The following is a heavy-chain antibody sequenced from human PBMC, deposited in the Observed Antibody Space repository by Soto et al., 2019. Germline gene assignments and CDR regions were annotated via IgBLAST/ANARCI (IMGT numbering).Heavy chain of an antibody. V-gene: IGHV4-59*01. CDR2: IYYSGST. CDR1: GGSISSYY. Sequence: AETLSLTCTVSGGSISSYYWSWIRQPPGKGLEWIGYIYYSGSTNYNPSLKSRVTISVDTSKNQFSLKLSSVTATDTAVYYCARDTGTTFDYWGQGTLVTVSS. CDR3: ARDTGTTFDY. J-gene: IGHJ4*02. D-gene: IGHD1-7*01.